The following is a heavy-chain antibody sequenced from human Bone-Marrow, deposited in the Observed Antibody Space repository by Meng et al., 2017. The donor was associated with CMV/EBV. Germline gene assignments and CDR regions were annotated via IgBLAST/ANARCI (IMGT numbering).Heavy chain of an antibody. CDR1: GGTFSSYA. V-gene: IGHV1-69*05. D-gene: IGHD2-8*01. J-gene: IGHJ4*02. CDR3: ARVSVLMVYARLDY. CDR2: IIPIFGTA. Sequence: SGKGSGKASGGTFSSYAISWVRQAPGQGLEWMGGIIPIFGTANYAQKFQGRVTITTDESTSTAYMELSSLRSEDTAVYYCARVSVLMVYARLDYWGQGTLVTVSS.